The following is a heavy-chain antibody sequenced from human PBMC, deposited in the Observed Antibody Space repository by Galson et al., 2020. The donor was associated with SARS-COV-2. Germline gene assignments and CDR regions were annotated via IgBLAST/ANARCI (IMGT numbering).Heavy chain of an antibody. CDR2: ISSSGSTI. D-gene: IGHD3-10*01. J-gene: IGHJ6*03. CDR1: GFTFSDYY. CDR3: ARAGGPPYYYYYMDV. V-gene: IGHV3-11*01. Sequence: GESLKISCAASGFTFSDYYMSWIRQAPGKGLEWVSYISSSGSTIYYADSVKGRFTISRDNAENSLYLQMNSLRAEDTAVYYCARAGGPPYYYYYMDVWGKGTTVTVSS.